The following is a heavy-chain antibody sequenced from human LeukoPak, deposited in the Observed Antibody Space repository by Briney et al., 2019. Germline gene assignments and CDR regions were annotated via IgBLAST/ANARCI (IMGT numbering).Heavy chain of an antibody. CDR2: IKDDGSET. CDR3: ATYTNWVAGDV. V-gene: IGHV3-7*01. D-gene: IGHD7-27*01. CDR1: GFTFNKNW. Sequence: GGSVRLSCGTSGFTFNKNWMRWVRQAPGKGPEWVASIKDDGSETFHADSVRGRFTISRDNARGTLYVQMNTLRAEDTAVYYCATYTNWVAGDVWGQGTTVTVSS. J-gene: IGHJ6*02.